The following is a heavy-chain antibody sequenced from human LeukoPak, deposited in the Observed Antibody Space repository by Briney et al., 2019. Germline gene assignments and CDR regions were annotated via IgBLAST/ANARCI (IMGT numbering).Heavy chain of an antibody. J-gene: IGHJ4*02. D-gene: IGHD2-2*01. CDR2: ISAYNGNT. Sequence: ASVKVSCKASGYTFTSYGISWVRQAPGQGLEWMGWISAYNGNTNYAQKLQGRVTMTTDTSTSTAYMELRSLRSDDTAVYYCARSHIVVVPAAKESTLDYWGQGTLVTVSS. V-gene: IGHV1-18*01. CDR1: GYTFTSYG. CDR3: ARSHIVVVPAAKESTLDY.